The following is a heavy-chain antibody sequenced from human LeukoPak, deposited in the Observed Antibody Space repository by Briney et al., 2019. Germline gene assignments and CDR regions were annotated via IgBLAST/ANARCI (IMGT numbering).Heavy chain of an antibody. CDR2: INHSGST. V-gene: IGHV4-34*01. CDR3: ARGYSSGWYLSPFDY. J-gene: IGHJ4*02. D-gene: IGHD6-19*01. Sequence: SETLSLTCAVYGGSFSGYYWSWIRQPPGKGLEWIGEINHSGSTNYNPSLKSRVTISVGTSKNQFSLKLSSVTAADTAVYYCARGYSSGWYLSPFDYWGQGTLVTVSS. CDR1: GGSFSGYY.